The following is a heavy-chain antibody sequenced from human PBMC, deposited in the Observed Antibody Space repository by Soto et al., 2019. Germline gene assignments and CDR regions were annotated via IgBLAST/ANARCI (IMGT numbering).Heavy chain of an antibody. Sequence: LRLSCAASGFTFSSYAMHWVRQAPGKGLEWVAVISYDGSNKYYADSVKGRFTISRDNSKNTLHLQMNSLRAEDTAVYYCARDMARYYYDSSGYNDYYGMDVWGQGTTVTVSS. CDR1: GFTFSSYA. CDR2: ISYDGSNK. CDR3: ARDMARYYYDSSGYNDYYGMDV. D-gene: IGHD3-22*01. J-gene: IGHJ6*02. V-gene: IGHV3-30-3*01.